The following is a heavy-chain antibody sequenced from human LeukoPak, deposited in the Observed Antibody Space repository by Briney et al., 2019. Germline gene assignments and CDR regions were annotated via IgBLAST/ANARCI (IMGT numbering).Heavy chain of an antibody. CDR2: INSYGNST. Sequence: PGGSLRLSCVGSGFTFGTYWMHWVRQAPGKGLVWVSRINSYGNSTNYADSAKGRFTISRDNAKNTLYLQMNSLRAEDTAVYYCAKERSFGTWLGDYWGQGTLVTVSS. V-gene: IGHV3-74*01. CDR3: AKERSFGTWLGDY. D-gene: IGHD2/OR15-2a*01. CDR1: GFTFGTYW. J-gene: IGHJ4*02.